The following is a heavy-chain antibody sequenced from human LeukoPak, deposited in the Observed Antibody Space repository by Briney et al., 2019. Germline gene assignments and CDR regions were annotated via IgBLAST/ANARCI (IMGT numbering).Heavy chain of an antibody. CDR2: ISAYDGNT. Sequence: ASVKVSCKASGYTFTSNGISWVRQAPGQGLEWMGWISAYDGNTNYAQKLQGRVTMTTDTSTRPAYMELRSLRSDDTAVYYCAHLERRGADAFDIWGQGTMVTVSS. J-gene: IGHJ3*02. CDR3: AHLERRGADAFDI. CDR1: GYTFTSNG. V-gene: IGHV1-18*01. D-gene: IGHD1-1*01.